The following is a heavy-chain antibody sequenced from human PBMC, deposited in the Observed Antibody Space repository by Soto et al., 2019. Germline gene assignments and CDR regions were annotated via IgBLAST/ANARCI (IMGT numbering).Heavy chain of an antibody. Sequence: LRLSFAASGFTFSSYAMHWVRQAPGKGLVWVSQVSGDGRTTSYADSVEGRFTISRDNAKNTLYLQMNSLRADDTAVYYCVSYNWKYPFDYWGQGTLVNVSS. CDR3: VSYNWKYPFDY. V-gene: IGHV3-74*01. CDR1: GFTFSSYA. CDR2: VSGDGRTT. D-gene: IGHD1-7*01. J-gene: IGHJ4*02.